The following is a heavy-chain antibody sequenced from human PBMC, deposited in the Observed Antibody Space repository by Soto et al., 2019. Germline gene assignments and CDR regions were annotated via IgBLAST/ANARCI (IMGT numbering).Heavy chain of an antibody. V-gene: IGHV4-31*03. CDR2: IYYSGNT. D-gene: IGHD2-2*01. CDR1: GGSISSGGYY. CDR3: AKSTDQLRPLAI. Sequence: PSETLSLTCSVSGGSISSGGYYWSWIRQHPGKGLEWIGYIYYSGNTYYNPSLTSRATLSVDTSNNQLSLEVTSVTAADTAVHYCAKSTDQLRPLAIWGQGTLVTVSS. J-gene: IGHJ3*02.